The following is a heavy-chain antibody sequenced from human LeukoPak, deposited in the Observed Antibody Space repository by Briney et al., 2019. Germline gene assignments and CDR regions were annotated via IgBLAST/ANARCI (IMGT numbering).Heavy chain of an antibody. CDR1: GYSFTSYW. Sequence: GESLKISCKGSGYSFTSYWIGWVRQMPGKGLEWMGIIYPGDSDTRYSPSFQGQVTISADQSISTAYLQWSSLKASDTAMYYCASGLITIFGVAPGAFDIWGQGTMVTVSS. CDR2: IYPGDSDT. D-gene: IGHD3-3*01. CDR3: ASGLITIFGVAPGAFDI. V-gene: IGHV5-51*01. J-gene: IGHJ3*02.